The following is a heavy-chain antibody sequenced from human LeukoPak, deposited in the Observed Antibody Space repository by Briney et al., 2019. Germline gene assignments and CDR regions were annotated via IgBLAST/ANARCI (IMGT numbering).Heavy chain of an antibody. CDR1: GYTLTELF. J-gene: IGHJ4*02. CDR2: FDPEDGET. CDR3: ATASPPSYGSGSYYLFDY. Sequence: ASVKVSCKVSGYTLTELFMHWVRQAPGKGLEWMGGFDPEDGETIYAQKFQGRVTMTEDTSTDTAYMELSSLRSEDTAVYYCATASPPSYGSGSYYLFDYWGQGTLVTVSS. D-gene: IGHD3-10*01. V-gene: IGHV1-24*01.